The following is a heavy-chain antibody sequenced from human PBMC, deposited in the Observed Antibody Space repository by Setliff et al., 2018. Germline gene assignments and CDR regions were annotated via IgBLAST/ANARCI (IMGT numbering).Heavy chain of an antibody. D-gene: IGHD2-15*01. CDR1: GYTFTSHA. J-gene: IGHJ4*02. CDR2: INTGTGNT. V-gene: IGHV1-3*04. Sequence: GASVKVSCKASGYTFTSHAIHWVRQAPGQRLEWMGWINTGTGNTQYSQKFQGRVTMTTDTSTSTAYMELRSLRSDDTAVYYCARDRPEVVIDAARALFDYWGQGALVTVSS. CDR3: ARDRPEVVIDAARALFDY.